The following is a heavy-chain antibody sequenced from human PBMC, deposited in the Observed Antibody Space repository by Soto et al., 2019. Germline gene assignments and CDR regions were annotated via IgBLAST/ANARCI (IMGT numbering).Heavy chain of an antibody. V-gene: IGHV1-2*02. CDR3: ARPPGYISDLYYFDL. J-gene: IGHJ4*02. CDR2: ISPQSGGT. D-gene: IGHD6-19*01. Sequence: QVQLVQSGAEVKKPGASVKVSCEASGYTFIDYYMHWVRQAPGQGFEWVGRISPQSGGTNYSQKFQGRVTMTWDTSLKTAYMELSSLMSEDTAVYYCARPPGYISDLYYFDLWGQGTLVNVAP. CDR1: GYTFIDYY.